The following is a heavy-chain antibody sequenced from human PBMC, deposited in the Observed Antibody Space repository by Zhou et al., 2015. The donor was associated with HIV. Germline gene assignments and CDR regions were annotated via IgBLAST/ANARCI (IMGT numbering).Heavy chain of an antibody. Sequence: QVRMVQSGAEVKKPGSSVKVSCKASGVTFTNSAISWVRQAPGQGLEWMGGIIPMFDIESHAQKFRGRLTLTADKSTGAAYMELSSLRSEDAAVYYCARAGGDYDFAFDVWGQGTRVIVSS. V-gene: IGHV1-69*17. J-gene: IGHJ3*01. CDR2: IIPMFDIE. CDR3: ARAGGDYDFAFDV. CDR1: GVTFTNSA. D-gene: IGHD3-22*01.